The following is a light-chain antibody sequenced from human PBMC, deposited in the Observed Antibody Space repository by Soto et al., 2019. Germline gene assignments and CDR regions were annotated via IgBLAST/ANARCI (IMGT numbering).Light chain of an antibody. CDR3: QSYDSSLSGFV. Sequence: QSVLTQPPSVSGAPGQRVTISCTGSSSNIGAGYAVHRYQQLPGTAPKLLIYGNSNRPSGVPDRFSGFKSGSSASLAITGLQAEDEADYYCQSYDSSLSGFVFGTGTKLTVL. CDR1: SSNIGAGYA. J-gene: IGLJ1*01. V-gene: IGLV1-40*01. CDR2: GNS.